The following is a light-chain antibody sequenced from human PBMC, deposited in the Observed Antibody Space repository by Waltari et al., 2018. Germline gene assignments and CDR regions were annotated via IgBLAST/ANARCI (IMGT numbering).Light chain of an antibody. J-gene: IGKJ2*01. Sequence: TCREVQDVGVCLAWYHQKPVQAPTFLVYAASSWQVGVPSRFSGSGSGTDFTLALSSLQPDDFATYYCQQANTFPYTFGQGTKVEIK. CDR2: AAS. CDR3: QQANTFPYT. V-gene: IGKV1-12*01. CDR1: QDVGVC.